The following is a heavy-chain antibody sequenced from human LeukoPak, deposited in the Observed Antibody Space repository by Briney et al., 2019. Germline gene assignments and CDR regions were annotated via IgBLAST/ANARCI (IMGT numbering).Heavy chain of an antibody. Sequence: TGGSLRLSCAASGFAFSSNWMHWVRQTPGKGPVWVSRINSGGSGTSYADSVEGRFTTSRDNAKNTLYLQMNSLKGEDTAVYYCATSLGPLAEYWGQGTLVTVSS. J-gene: IGHJ4*02. D-gene: IGHD7-27*01. V-gene: IGHV3-74*01. CDR2: INSGGSGT. CDR1: GFAFSSNW. CDR3: ATSLGPLAEY.